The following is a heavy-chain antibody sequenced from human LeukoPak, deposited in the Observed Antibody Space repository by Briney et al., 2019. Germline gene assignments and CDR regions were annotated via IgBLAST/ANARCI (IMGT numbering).Heavy chain of an antibody. Sequence: GGSLRLSCAASGFTFSNYNIIWVRQAPGKGLEWVSYISSSSSTIYYADSVEGRFTISRDNAKNSLYLQMNSLRAEDTAVYYCARASLVGTPTRWGYFDYWGQGTLVTVSS. CDR1: GFTFSNYN. J-gene: IGHJ4*02. D-gene: IGHD1-1*01. CDR2: ISSSSSTI. CDR3: ARASLVGTPTRWGYFDY. V-gene: IGHV3-48*01.